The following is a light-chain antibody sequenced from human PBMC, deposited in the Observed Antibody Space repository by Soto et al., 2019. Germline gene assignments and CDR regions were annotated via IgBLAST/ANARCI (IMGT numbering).Light chain of an antibody. CDR3: LQDYGYPRT. V-gene: IGKV1-6*01. J-gene: IGKJ1*01. CDR2: AAS. CDR1: QAIRYD. Sequence: AIQMTQSPSSLSASVGDRVTLTCRANQAIRYDLAWYQQKPGRAPKLLIYAASHLQSGVPSRFSGSGSGTDFTLTISSLQPEEFATYYCLQDYGYPRTFGQGTKVEI.